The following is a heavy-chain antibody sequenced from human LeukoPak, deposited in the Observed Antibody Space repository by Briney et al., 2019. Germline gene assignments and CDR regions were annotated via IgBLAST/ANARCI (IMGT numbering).Heavy chain of an antibody. V-gene: IGHV3-30*02. J-gene: IGHJ4*02. CDR2: IRYDGSNK. D-gene: IGHD2-2*01. CDR3: AKDLLGYCSSTSCCVDY. Sequence: GGSLRLSCAASGFTLSHYGMHWVRQAPGKGLEWVAFIRYDGSNKYYANSVKGRFTISRDNSKNTLYLQMNSLRAEDTAVYYCAKDLLGYCSSTSCCVDYWGQGTLVTVSS. CDR1: GFTLSHYG.